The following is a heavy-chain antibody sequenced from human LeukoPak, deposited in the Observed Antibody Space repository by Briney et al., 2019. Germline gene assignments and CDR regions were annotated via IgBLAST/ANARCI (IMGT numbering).Heavy chain of an antibody. Sequence: GGSLRLSCAASGFTFSNYGMNWVRQAPGKGLEWVSFISSSSSCINYGDSVKGRFTISRDNAKNSLYLQMNSLRAEDTAVYYCARRGGGVAGTFDYWGQGTLVTVSS. V-gene: IGHV3-21*01. CDR3: ARRGGGVAGTFDY. CDR1: GFTFSNYG. D-gene: IGHD6-19*01. J-gene: IGHJ4*02. CDR2: ISSSSSCI.